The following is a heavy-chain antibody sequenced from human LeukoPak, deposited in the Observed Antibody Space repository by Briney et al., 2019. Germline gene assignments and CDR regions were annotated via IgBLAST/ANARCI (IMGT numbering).Heavy chain of an antibody. V-gene: IGHV3-7*01. CDR3: VPLNWNPPGDFDR. Sequence: GGSLRLSCAASGFTYSNYWMNWVRQAPGKGLEWVANIKEDGSDKYYVDSVKGRFSISKDNAKNSLYLQMNSLRVEDTAVYYCVPLNWNPPGDFDRWGQGTLDTVSS. D-gene: IGHD1-20*01. J-gene: IGHJ4*02. CDR2: IKEDGSDK. CDR1: GFTYSNYW.